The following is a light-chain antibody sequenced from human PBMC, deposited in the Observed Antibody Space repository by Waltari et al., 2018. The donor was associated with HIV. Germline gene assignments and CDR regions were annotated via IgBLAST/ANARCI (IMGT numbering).Light chain of an antibody. J-gene: IGLJ3*02. CDR1: SSAIGNYY. V-gene: IGLV2-14*01. Sequence: QSALTQPASVSGSPGQSISISCTGTSSAIGNYYVSWYQHHPGKAPKVIIYEVSNRPSGVSNRFSGSKSGNTASLTISGLLPEDEAYYFCSSYISSATPEFGGGTRLTVL. CDR2: EVS. CDR3: SSYISSATPE.